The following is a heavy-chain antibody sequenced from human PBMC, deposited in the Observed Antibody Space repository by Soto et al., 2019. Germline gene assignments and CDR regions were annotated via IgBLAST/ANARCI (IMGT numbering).Heavy chain of an antibody. Sequence: SETLSLTCSVSGGSVIIDSYYWSWVRQSPGKGLEWIGDSHYSGTNYNPSLKGRGTISVDTSNNHFYLNLTPVTAADTAVYYCGREGGWLATEDFYYSVFTVWGQGTRVTVSS. D-gene: IGHD6-19*01. CDR1: GGSVIIDSYY. CDR2: SHYSGT. CDR3: GREGGWLATEDFYYSVFTV. V-gene: IGHV4-61*03. J-gene: IGHJ6*02.